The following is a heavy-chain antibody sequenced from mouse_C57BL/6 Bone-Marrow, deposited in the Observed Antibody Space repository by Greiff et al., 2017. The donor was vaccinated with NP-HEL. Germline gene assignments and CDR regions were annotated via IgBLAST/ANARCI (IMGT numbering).Heavy chain of an antibody. CDR3: ARAGPASGAMDY. CDR2: NNPNYGTT. Sequence: LQESGPELVKPGASVKISCKASGYSFTDYYMNWVKQRNGKSLEWIGVNNPNYGTTSYNQKFKGTATFTVDPSSSTAYLQLNTLTSEDSAIYYCARAGPASGAMDYWGQGTSVTVSS. J-gene: IGHJ4*01. V-gene: IGHV1-39*01. D-gene: IGHD6-1*01. CDR1: GYSFTDYY.